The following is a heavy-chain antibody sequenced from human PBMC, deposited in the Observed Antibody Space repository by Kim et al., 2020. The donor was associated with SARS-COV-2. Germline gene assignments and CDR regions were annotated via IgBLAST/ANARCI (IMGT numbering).Heavy chain of an antibody. J-gene: IGHJ6*02. Sequence: GGSLRLSCAASGFTFSSYGMHWVRQAPGKGLEWVTVIWYDGSNKYYADSVKGRFTISRDNSKNTLYLQMNSLRAEDTAVYYCASGGWLTGYYYGMDVWGQGTTVTVSS. D-gene: IGHD3-9*01. CDR3: ASGGWLTGYYYGMDV. CDR2: IWYDGSNK. V-gene: IGHV3-33*01. CDR1: GFTFSSYG.